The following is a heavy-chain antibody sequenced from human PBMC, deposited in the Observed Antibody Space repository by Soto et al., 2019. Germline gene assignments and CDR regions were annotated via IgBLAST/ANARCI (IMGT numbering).Heavy chain of an antibody. CDR1: GFTFSNYW. V-gene: IGHV3-7*03. D-gene: IGHD1-1*01. CDR3: LSFWTDS. J-gene: IGHJ4*02. CDR2: INEHGSEM. Sequence: GGSLRLSCASSGFTFSNYWINWVRQAPGEGLEWVANINEHGSEMHYVDSVKGRFTISRDNAKNSVYLQMNSLRAEVTAVYYCLSFWTDSWGQGSLVTVSS.